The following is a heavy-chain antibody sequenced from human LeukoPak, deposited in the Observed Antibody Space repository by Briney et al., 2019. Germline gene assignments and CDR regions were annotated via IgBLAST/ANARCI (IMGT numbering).Heavy chain of an antibody. J-gene: IGHJ4*02. CDR3: ASSRGFSELFDY. D-gene: IGHD1-14*01. CDR2: ITPFNGNT. V-gene: IGHV1-45*02. Sequence: SVTVSCKASGYTFTYRYLHWVRQAPGQALEWMGWITPFNGNTNYAQKFQDRVTITRDRSMSTAYMELSSLRSEDTAMYYCASSRGFSELFDYWGQGTPVTVSS. CDR1: GYTFTYRY.